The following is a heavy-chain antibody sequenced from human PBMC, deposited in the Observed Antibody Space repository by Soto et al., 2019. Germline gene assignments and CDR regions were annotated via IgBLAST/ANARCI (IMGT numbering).Heavy chain of an antibody. D-gene: IGHD3-22*01. Sequence: QVQLVESGGGVVQPGRSLRLSCAASGFTFSSYAMHWVRQAPGKGLEWVAVISYDGSNKYYADSVKGRFTISRDNSKNTLYLQMNRLRAEDTAVYYGAREGPYYYDSSGLGGWGQGTLVTVSS. J-gene: IGHJ4*02. CDR1: GFTFSSYA. CDR3: AREGPYYYDSSGLGG. CDR2: ISYDGSNK. V-gene: IGHV3-30-3*01.